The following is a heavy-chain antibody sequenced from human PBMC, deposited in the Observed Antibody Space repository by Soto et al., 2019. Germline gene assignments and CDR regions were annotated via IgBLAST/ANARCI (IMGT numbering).Heavy chain of an antibody. CDR2: ISGSGGST. Sequence: GGSLRLSCAASGFTFSSYAMSWVRQAPGKGLEWVSAISGSGGSTYYADSVXXXXXXXXXXXXXXXXXXXXXXXXXXXXXXXXXXAPSSGSYYNSHFRYWGQGTLVTVSS. CDR3: XXAPSSGSYYNSHFRY. V-gene: IGHV3-23*01. CDR1: GFTFSSYA. D-gene: IGHD3-10*01. J-gene: IGHJ4*02.